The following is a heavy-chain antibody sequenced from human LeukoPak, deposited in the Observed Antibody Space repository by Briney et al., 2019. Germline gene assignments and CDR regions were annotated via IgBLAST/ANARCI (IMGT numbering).Heavy chain of an antibody. V-gene: IGHV4-34*01. Sequence: PSETLSLTCAVHGGSFSGYYWSWIRQPPGKGLEWIGEINHSGSTNYNPSLKSRVTISVDTSKNQFSLKLSSVTAADTAVYYCASPYSYGSNRSFDYWGQGTLVTVSS. CDR1: GGSFSGYY. D-gene: IGHD5-18*01. CDR3: ASPYSYGSNRSFDY. J-gene: IGHJ4*02. CDR2: INHSGST.